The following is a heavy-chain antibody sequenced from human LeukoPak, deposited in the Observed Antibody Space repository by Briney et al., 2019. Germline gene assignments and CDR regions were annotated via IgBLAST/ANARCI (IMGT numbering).Heavy chain of an antibody. CDR1: GGSISSSSYS. J-gene: IGHJ4*02. CDR3: ARHFRDIVLMGFDY. D-gene: IGHD2-8*01. CDR2: IYYSGST. Sequence: SETLSLTCTVSGGSISSSSYSWGWIRQPPGKGLEWIGSIYYSGSTYYNPSLKSRVTISVDTSKNQFSLKLSSVTAADTAVYYCARHFRDIVLMGFDYWGQGTLVTVSS. V-gene: IGHV4-39*01.